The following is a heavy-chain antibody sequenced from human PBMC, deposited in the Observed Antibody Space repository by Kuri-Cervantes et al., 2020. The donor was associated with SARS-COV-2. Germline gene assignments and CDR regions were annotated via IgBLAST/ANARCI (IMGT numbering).Heavy chain of an antibody. Sequence: KVSCKASGYSFTGYWIAWVRQMPGKGLECMGIIYPGDSDTRYSPSFQGQVTISADKSINTAYLQWSSLKASDTAMYYCAXXTRGKLDWGPGTLVTVSS. CDR2: IYPGDSDT. V-gene: IGHV5-51*01. J-gene: IGHJ4*02. CDR1: GYSFTGYW. D-gene: IGHD1-7*01. CDR3: AXXTRGKLD.